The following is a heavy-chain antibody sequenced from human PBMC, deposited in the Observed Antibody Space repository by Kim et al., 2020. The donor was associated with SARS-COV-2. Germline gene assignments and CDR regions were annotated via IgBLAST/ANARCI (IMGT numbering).Heavy chain of an antibody. CDR3: ARCIAVAGTYGMDV. J-gene: IGHJ6*02. CDR1: GFTFSSYE. D-gene: IGHD6-19*01. CDR2: ISSSGSTI. Sequence: GGSLRLSCAASGFTFSSYEMNWVRQAPGKGLEWVSYISSSGSTIYYADSVKGRFTISRDNAKNSLYLQMNSLRAEDTAVYYCARCIAVAGTYGMDVWGQGTTVTVSS. V-gene: IGHV3-48*03.